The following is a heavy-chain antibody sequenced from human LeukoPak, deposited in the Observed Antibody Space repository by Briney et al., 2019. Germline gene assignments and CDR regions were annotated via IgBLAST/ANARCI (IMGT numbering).Heavy chain of an antibody. J-gene: IGHJ5*02. CDR2: ISSSGNTI. Sequence: PGGSLRLSCAASGFTFSSYEMNWVRQAPGEGLEGVSYISSSGNTIYYADSVKGRFTISRDNAKNSLYLQMNSLRAEDTAVYYCARTSGYCISTSCYNWFDPWGQGTLVTVSS. CDR3: ARTSGYCISTSCYNWFDP. D-gene: IGHD2-2*03. V-gene: IGHV3-48*03. CDR1: GFTFSSYE.